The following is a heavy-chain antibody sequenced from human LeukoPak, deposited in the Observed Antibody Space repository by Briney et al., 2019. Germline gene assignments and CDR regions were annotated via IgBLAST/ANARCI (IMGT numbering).Heavy chain of an antibody. D-gene: IGHD3-16*01. CDR2: IIPIFGIA. CDR1: GGTFSSYA. J-gene: IGHJ4*02. V-gene: IGHV1-69*04. CDR3: ATPSGGSRRYFDY. Sequence: ASVKVSCKASGGTFSSYAISWVRQAPGQGLGWMGRIIPIFGIANYAQRFQGRVTITADKSTSTAYMELSSLRSEDTAVYYCATPSGGSRRYFDYWGQGTLVTVSS.